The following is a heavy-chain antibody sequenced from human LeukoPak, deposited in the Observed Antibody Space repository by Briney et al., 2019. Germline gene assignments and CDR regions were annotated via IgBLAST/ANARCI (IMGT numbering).Heavy chain of an antibody. Sequence: GGSLRLSCAASGFTFSNYWVHWVRQAPGKGLEWVAVIWYDGSNRYYADSVKGRFTISRDNSKNTLYLQMNSLRAEDTAVYYCARDALHGSGSSYMDVWGKGTTVTVSS. D-gene: IGHD3-10*01. J-gene: IGHJ6*03. CDR1: GFTFSNYW. CDR2: IWYDGSNR. V-gene: IGHV3-33*08. CDR3: ARDALHGSGSSYMDV.